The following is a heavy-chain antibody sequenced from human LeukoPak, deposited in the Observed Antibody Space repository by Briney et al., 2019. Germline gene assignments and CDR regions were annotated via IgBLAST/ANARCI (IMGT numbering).Heavy chain of an antibody. CDR3: ARDGGNDYGAYETDLYYYYGMDV. J-gene: IGHJ6*02. V-gene: IGHV3-7*03. Sequence: GGSLRLSCAASGFTVSSYWISWVRQAPGKGLEWVSNIKQDGSEKYYVDSVKGRFTISRDNAKNSLYLQMNSLRAEDPVVYYCARDGGNDYGAYETDLYYYYGMDVWGQGTTVTVSS. CDR1: GFTVSSYW. D-gene: IGHD4-17*01. CDR2: IKQDGSEK.